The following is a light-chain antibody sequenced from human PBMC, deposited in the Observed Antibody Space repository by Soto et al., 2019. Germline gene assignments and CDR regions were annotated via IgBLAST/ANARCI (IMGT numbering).Light chain of an antibody. V-gene: IGLV1-40*01. CDR2: GNS. Sequence: QSVLTQPPSVSGAPGQRVTISCTGSSSNIGAGYDVHWYQQLPGTAPKLLIYGNSNRPSGVPDRFSGAKSGTSASLAITGLEAEGEADYYCQSYDSGLSGVFGGGTKLTVL. CDR1: SSNIGAGYD. J-gene: IGLJ3*02. CDR3: QSYDSGLSGV.